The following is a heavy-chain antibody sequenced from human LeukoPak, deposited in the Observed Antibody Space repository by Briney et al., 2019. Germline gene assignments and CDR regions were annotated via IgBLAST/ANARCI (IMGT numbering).Heavy chain of an antibody. CDR3: AKVSVVVAATQGYSGDY. CDR1: GFAFSSYA. J-gene: IGHJ4*02. Sequence: PGGSLRLSCASSGFAFSSYAMSWVRQAPGKGLEWVSAISGSGGSTYYADSVKGRFTISRDNSKNTLYLHMNSLRAEDTAVYYCAKVSVVVAATQGYSGDYWGQGTLVTVSS. CDR2: ISGSGGST. V-gene: IGHV3-23*01. D-gene: IGHD2-15*01.